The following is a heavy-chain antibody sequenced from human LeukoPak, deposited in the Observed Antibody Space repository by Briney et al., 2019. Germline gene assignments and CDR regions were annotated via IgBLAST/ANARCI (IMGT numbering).Heavy chain of an antibody. J-gene: IGHJ5*02. CDR3: ARGDSWYSSSWFRS. CDR1: GFTFSSYW. Sequence: GGSLRLSCAASGFTFSSYWMSWVRQALGKGLEWVANIKQDGSEKYYVDSVKGRFTISRDNAKNSLYLQMNSLRAEDTAVYYCARGDSWYSSSWFRSWGQGTLVTVSS. D-gene: IGHD6-13*01. CDR2: IKQDGSEK. V-gene: IGHV3-7*01.